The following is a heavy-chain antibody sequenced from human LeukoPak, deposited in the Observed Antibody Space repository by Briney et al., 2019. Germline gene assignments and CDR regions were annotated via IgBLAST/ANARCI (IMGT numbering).Heavy chain of an antibody. Sequence: ASVKVSCKASGYTFTSYGISWVRQAPGQGLEWMGWISAYNGNTNYAQKLQGRVTMTTDTSTSTAYMELRSLRSDDTAVYYCARGRLSHCRSTSCYLGPAVWWGQGTLVTVSS. CDR3: ARGRLSHCRSTSCYLGPAVW. V-gene: IGHV1-18*01. CDR1: GYTFTSYG. J-gene: IGHJ4*02. D-gene: IGHD2-2*01. CDR2: ISAYNGNT.